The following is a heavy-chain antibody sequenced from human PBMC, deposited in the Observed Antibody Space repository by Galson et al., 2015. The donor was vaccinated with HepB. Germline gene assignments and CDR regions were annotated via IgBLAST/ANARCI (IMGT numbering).Heavy chain of an antibody. CDR1: GFTFSSYW. D-gene: IGHD2-21*02. CDR3: AREESGGDQGPSHDY. J-gene: IGHJ4*02. V-gene: IGHV3-7*01. Sequence: SLRLSCAASGFTFSSYWMSWVRQAPGKGLEWVANIKQDGSEKYYMDSVKGRFTISRDNAKNSLYLQMNSLRAEDTAVYYCAREESGGDQGPSHDYWGQGTLVTVSS. CDR2: IKQDGSEK.